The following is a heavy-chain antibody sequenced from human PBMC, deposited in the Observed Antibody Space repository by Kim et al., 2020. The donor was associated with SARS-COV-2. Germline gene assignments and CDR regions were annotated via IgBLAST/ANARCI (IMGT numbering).Heavy chain of an antibody. CDR1: GFTFGDYA. D-gene: IGHD3-9*01. V-gene: IGHV3-49*03. CDR2: IRSKAYGGTT. CDR3: TRDLNDILTGYYSIYYGMDV. J-gene: IGHJ6*02. Sequence: GGSLRLSCTASGFTFGDYAMSWFRQAPGKGLEWVGFIRSKAYGGTTEYAASVKGRFTISRDDSKSIAYLQMNSLKTEDTAVYYCTRDLNDILTGYYSIYYGMDVWGQGTTVTVSS.